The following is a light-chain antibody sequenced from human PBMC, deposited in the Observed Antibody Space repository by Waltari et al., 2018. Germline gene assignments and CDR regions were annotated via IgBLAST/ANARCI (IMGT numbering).Light chain of an antibody. J-gene: IGKJ2*01. CDR1: QSVSSY. V-gene: IGKV3-11*01. Sequence: EIVLTQSPATLSLSPGDRATLPCRASQSVSSYLAWYQQKPGQAPRLLIYDASNRATGIQARFSGSGSGTDFTLTISSLEPEDFAVYYCQQRSNWPPYTFGQGTKLEIK. CDR2: DAS. CDR3: QQRSNWPPYT.